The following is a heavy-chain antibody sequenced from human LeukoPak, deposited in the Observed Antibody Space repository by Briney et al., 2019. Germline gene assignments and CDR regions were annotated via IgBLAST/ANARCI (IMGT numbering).Heavy chain of an antibody. CDR1: GFTFTTYS. Sequence: GGSLRLSCAASGFTFTTYSMNWVRQAPGKGLEWVSSISTSSSYIYYADSVKGRFTISRDNAKNSLYLQMNTLRAEDTAVYYCARDRHKYNYDSGGYPPYWGQGTLVTVSS. V-gene: IGHV3-21*01. D-gene: IGHD3-22*01. CDR3: ARDRHKYNYDSGGYPPY. CDR2: ISTSSSYI. J-gene: IGHJ4*02.